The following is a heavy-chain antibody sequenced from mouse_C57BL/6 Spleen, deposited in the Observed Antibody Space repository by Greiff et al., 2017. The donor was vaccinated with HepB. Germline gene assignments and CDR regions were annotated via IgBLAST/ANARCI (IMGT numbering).Heavy chain of an antibody. CDR1: GYTFTSYW. CDR3: AREGGDEGFAY. V-gene: IGHV1-64*01. Sequence: QVQLQQPGAELVKPGASVKLSCKASGYTFTSYWMHWVKQRPGQGLEWIGMIHPNSGSTNYNEKFKSKATLTVDKSSSTAYMQRSSLTSEDSAVYYCAREGGDEGFAYWGQGTLVTVSA. J-gene: IGHJ3*01. D-gene: IGHD3-3*01. CDR2: IHPNSGST.